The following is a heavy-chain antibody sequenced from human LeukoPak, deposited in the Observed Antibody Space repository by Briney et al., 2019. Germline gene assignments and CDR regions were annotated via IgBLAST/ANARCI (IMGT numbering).Heavy chain of an antibody. D-gene: IGHD2-15*01. CDR1: GGTFSSYA. V-gene: IGHV1-69*01. Sequence: GASVKVSCKASGGTFSSYAISWVRQAPGQGLEWMGGIIPIFGTANYAQKFQGRVTITADESTSTAYMELSSLRSEDTAVYCCYCSGGPEPFDYWGQGTLVTVSS. CDR3: YCSGGPEPFDY. J-gene: IGHJ4*02. CDR2: IIPIFGTA.